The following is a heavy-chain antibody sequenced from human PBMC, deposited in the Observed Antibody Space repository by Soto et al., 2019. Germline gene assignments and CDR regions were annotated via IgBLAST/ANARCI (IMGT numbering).Heavy chain of an antibody. D-gene: IGHD6-6*01. V-gene: IGHV3-53*05. CDR3: AREHSSSYYYYGMDV. J-gene: IGHJ6*02. CDR1: GFTVSSNY. CDR2: VYSGGST. Sequence: EVQLVETGGGLIQPGGSLRLSCAASGFTVSSNYMTWVRQAPGKGLEWVSVVYSGGSTYYADSVKGRFTISRDSSKNTLYLQMNSLRAEDTAVYYCAREHSSSYYYYGMDVWGQGTTVTVSS.